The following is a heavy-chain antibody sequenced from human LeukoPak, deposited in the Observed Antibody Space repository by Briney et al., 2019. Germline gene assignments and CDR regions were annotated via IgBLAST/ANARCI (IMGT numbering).Heavy chain of an antibody. CDR2: IYYSGST. CDR3: ASLRGSYCSGGSCYSYYGMDV. D-gene: IGHD2-15*01. J-gene: IGHJ6*02. CDR1: GGSISSGDYY. V-gene: IGHV4-30-4*01. Sequence: SETLSLTCTVSGGSISSGDYYWSWIRQPPGKGLEWIGYIYYSGSTYYNPSLKSRVTISVDTSKNQFPLKLSSVTAADTAVYYCASLRGSYCSGGSCYSYYGMDVWGQGTTVTVSS.